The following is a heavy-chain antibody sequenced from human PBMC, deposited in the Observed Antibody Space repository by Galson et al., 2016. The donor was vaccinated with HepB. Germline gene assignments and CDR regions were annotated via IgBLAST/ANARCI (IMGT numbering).Heavy chain of an antibody. D-gene: IGHD3-10*01. J-gene: IGHJ6*02. CDR2: TFYRSTWEN. CDR3: ARTVMLGRGMDL. Sequence: CAISGDSVYNNGAAWVWIRQSPSRGLEWQGRTFYRSTWENHYAGSVINRITISPDTSRNQFSLHLHSLTPEDTAVYYCARTVMLGRGMDLWGQGTTVTVS. V-gene: IGHV6-1*01. CDR1: GDSVYNNGAA.